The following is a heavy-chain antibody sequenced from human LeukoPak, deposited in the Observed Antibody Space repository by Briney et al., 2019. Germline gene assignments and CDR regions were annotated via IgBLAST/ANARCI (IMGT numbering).Heavy chain of an antibody. D-gene: IGHD3-3*01. J-gene: IGHJ4*02. Sequence: PGGSLRLSCAASGFSFSTYEMNWVRQAPGKGLEWISYVSRSSSVTHYADSVKGRFTISRDNAKNSLYLQMSSLRDEDTAVYYCATALGEPEWYPGYWGQGTLVTVSS. CDR2: VSRSSSVT. V-gene: IGHV3-48*02. CDR3: ATALGEPEWYPGY. CDR1: GFSFSTYE.